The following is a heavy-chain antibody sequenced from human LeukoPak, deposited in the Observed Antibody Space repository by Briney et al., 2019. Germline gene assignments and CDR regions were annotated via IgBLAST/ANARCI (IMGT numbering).Heavy chain of an antibody. CDR3: ARKDYYDSSGYYDY. J-gene: IGHJ4*02. CDR2: IYYSGGT. CDR1: GGSISSYY. D-gene: IGHD3-22*01. Sequence: PAGTLSLTCTVSGGSISSYYWRGIRQPPGKGLEWVGYIYYSGGTNYNPSLKSRVTISVDTSRNQFSLKLSSVTAADTAVYYCARKDYYDSSGYYDYWGQGTLVTVSS. V-gene: IGHV4-59*01.